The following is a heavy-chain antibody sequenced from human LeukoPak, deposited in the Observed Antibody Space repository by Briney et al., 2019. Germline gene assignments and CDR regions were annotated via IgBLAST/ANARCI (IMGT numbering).Heavy chain of an antibody. D-gene: IGHD6-19*01. CDR3: ARKQWHIDY. Sequence: GRSLRLSCAASGCTFSSYGMHWVRRAPDKGLEWVAVIWYDGSNKYYADSVKGRSTISRDNSKNTLYLQMNSLRAEDTAVYYCARKQWHIDYWGQGTLVTVSS. CDR2: IWYDGSNK. V-gene: IGHV3-33*01. J-gene: IGHJ4*02. CDR1: GCTFSSYG.